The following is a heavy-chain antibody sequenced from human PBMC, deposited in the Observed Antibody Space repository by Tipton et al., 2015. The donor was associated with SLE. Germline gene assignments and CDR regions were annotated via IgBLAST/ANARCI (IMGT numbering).Heavy chain of an antibody. D-gene: IGHD7-27*01. J-gene: IGHJ4*02. CDR2: INHSGST. CDR1: GGSFNGYY. V-gene: IGHV4-34*01. Sequence: TLSLTCAVYGGSFNGYYWSWIRQPPGKGLEWIGEINHSGSTNYNPSLKSRVTISVDTSKNQFSLKLSSVTAADTAVYYCARGPTGDWADYWGQGTLVTVSS. CDR3: ARGPTGDWADY.